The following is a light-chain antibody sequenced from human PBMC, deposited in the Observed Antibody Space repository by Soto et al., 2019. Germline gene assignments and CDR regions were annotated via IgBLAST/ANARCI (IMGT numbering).Light chain of an antibody. CDR2: GAS. CDR1: QSFTSNY. J-gene: IGKJ2*01. Sequence: EIVLTQSRGTLSLSPGERATLSCRASQSFTSNYLAWYQQRPGQAPRVLIYGASYRVTGIPDRFSGSGSGTDFTLAISRLEPEDFAVYYCQQYVSSPYTFGQGTKLEIK. V-gene: IGKV3-20*01. CDR3: QQYVSSPYT.